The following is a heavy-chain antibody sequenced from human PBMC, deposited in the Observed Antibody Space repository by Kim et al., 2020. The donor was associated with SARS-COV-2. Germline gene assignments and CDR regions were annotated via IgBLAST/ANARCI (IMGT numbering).Heavy chain of an antibody. CDR3: ARTPLLWFGESLAFDI. CDR1: GYTFTSYG. Sequence: ASVKVSCKASGYTFTSYGISWVRQAPGQGLEWMGWISAYNGNTNYAQKLQGRVTMTTDTSTSTAYMELRSLRSDDTAVYYCARTPLLWFGESLAFDIWGQGTMVTVSS. D-gene: IGHD3-10*01. J-gene: IGHJ3*02. CDR2: ISAYNGNT. V-gene: IGHV1-18*04.